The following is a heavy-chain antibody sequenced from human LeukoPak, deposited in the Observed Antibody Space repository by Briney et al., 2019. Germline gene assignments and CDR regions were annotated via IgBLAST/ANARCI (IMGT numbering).Heavy chain of an antibody. CDR3: ARRASSSWQFDY. V-gene: IGHV4-31*03. CDR1: SGSISSSGYY. CDR2: IYYSGST. Sequence: PSETLSLTCTVSSGSISSSGYYCSWIRQHPGKGLEWIGCIYYSGSTYYNPSLKSRVSISVDTSKNQFSLKLTSVTAADTAVYYCARRASSSWQFDYWGQGTLVTVSS. J-gene: IGHJ4*02. D-gene: IGHD6-13*01.